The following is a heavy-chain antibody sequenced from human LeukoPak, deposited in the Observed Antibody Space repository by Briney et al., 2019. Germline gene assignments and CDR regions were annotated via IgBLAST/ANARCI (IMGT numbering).Heavy chain of an antibody. CDR2: ISSSGSTI. J-gene: IGHJ5*02. Sequence: GGSLRLSCAASGFTFSDYYMSWIRQAPGKGLEWVSYISSSGSTIYYADSVKGRFTISRDNAKNSLYLQMNSLRAEDTAVYYCARDPSAGENWLDPWGREPWSPSPQ. D-gene: IGHD3-16*01. CDR3: ARDPSAGENWLDP. CDR1: GFTFSDYY. V-gene: IGHV3-11*04.